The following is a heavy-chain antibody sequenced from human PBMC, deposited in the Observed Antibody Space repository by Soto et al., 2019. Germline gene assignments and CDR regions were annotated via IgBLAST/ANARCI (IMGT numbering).Heavy chain of an antibody. CDR2: INPNSGGT. V-gene: IGHV1-2*02. J-gene: IGHJ4*02. D-gene: IGHD3-3*01. CDR1: GYTFTGYY. Sequence: ASVKVSCKASGYTFTGYYMHWVRQAPGQGLEWMGWINPNSGGTNYAQKFQGRATMTRDTSISTAYMELSRLRSDDTAVYYCARVEHYDFWSGYSNFDYWGQGTLVTVSS. CDR3: ARVEHYDFWSGYSNFDY.